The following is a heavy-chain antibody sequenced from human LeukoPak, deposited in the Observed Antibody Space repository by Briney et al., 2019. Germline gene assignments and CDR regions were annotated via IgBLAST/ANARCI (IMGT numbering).Heavy chain of an antibody. V-gene: IGHV3-11*06. Sequence: GGSLRLSCAASGFTFSDYYMSWIRQAPGKGLEWVSYISDSSFFTKYAESVKGRFTVSRDNAKNSLYLHMNSLRAEDTAIYYCAKSSSGYSLDYWGQGTLVTVSS. D-gene: IGHD3-22*01. CDR2: ISDSSFFT. J-gene: IGHJ4*02. CDR1: GFTFSDYY. CDR3: AKSSSGYSLDY.